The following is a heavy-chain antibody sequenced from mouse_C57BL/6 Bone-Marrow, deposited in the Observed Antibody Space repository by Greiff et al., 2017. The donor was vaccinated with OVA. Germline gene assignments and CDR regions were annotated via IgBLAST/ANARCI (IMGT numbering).Heavy chain of an antibody. Sequence: QVQLQQPGAELVKPGASVKLSCKASGYTFTSYWMHWVKQRPEQGLEWIGIIHPNSGSTNYNEKFKSKATLTVDKSSSTAYMQLSSLTSEDSAVYYCDMMVTHLDYWGQGTTLTVSS. J-gene: IGHJ2*01. CDR1: GYTFTSYW. D-gene: IGHD2-3*01. CDR3: DMMVTHLDY. V-gene: IGHV1-64*01. CDR2: IHPNSGST.